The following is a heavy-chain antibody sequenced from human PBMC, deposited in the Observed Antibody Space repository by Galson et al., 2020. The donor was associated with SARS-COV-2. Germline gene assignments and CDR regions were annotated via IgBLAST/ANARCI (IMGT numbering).Heavy chain of an antibody. V-gene: IGHV4-39*07. CDR2: IHFSGRT. Sequence: SETLSLTCSVSGASISRSANYWGWIRQPPGKGLEWIGSIHFSGRTHYNRSLQSRVTMSVDTSKNQFSLGRNSVTAADTAVYYCATGPAAGGYWYFDLWGRGTLVTVSS. D-gene: IGHD6-13*01. J-gene: IGHJ2*01. CDR3: ATGPAAGGYWYFDL. CDR1: GASISRSANY.